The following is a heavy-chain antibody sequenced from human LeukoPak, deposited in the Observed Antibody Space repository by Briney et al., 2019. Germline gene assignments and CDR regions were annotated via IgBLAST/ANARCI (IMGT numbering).Heavy chain of an antibody. Sequence: PGGSLRLSCAASGFTFSTYTVNWVRQAPGKGLEWVSYITSSSSTIYYADSVKGRFTISRDNAENSLYLQRGSLRAEDTAVYQCARGRRRSAGVGYHYYMDVWGKGPTVTVSS. CDR1: GFTFSTYT. CDR2: ITSSSSTI. CDR3: ARGRRRSAGVGYHYYMDV. V-gene: IGHV3-48*04. D-gene: IGHD3-10*01. J-gene: IGHJ6*03.